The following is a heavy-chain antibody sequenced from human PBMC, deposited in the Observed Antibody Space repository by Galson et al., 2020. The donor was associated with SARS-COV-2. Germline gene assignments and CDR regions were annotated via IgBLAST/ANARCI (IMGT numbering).Heavy chain of an antibody. CDR3: ARGYMAGPFDI. J-gene: IGHJ3*02. CDR2: INKNGGST. Sequence: GESLKISCTASGVTFDDYGMSWVRQVPGKGLEWVSGINKNGGSTGYGDSVKGRFTISRDNAANSLYMQMNSLRAKDTALYYCARGYMAGPFDIWGQGTMVTVSS. V-gene: IGHV3-20*04. CDR1: GVTFDDYG. D-gene: IGHD2-2*02.